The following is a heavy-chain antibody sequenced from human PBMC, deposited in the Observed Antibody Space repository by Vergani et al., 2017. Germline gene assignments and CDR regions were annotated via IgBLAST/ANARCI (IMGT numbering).Heavy chain of an antibody. CDR1: GGTFSSYA. CDR3: ASWYCSSTSCYAPYYYGSGSYLNYYGMDV. J-gene: IGHJ6*02. CDR2: IIPIFGTA. V-gene: IGHV1-69*12. Sequence: QVQLVQSGAEVKKPGSSVKVSCKASGGTFSSYAISWVRQAPGQGLEWMGGIIPIFGTANYAQKFQGRVTITADESTSTAYMELSSLRSEDTAVYYCASWYCSSTSCYAPYYYGSGSYLNYYGMDVWGQGTTVTVSS. D-gene: IGHD2-2*01.